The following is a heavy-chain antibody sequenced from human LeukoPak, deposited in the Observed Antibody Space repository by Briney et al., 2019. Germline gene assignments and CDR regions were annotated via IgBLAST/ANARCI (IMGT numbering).Heavy chain of an antibody. D-gene: IGHD3-22*01. V-gene: IGHV3-15*01. CDR2: IKSKTDGGTT. Sequence: GGSLRLSCAASGFTFSNAWMSWVRQAPGKGLEWVGRIKSKTDGGTTDYAAPVKGRFTISRDDSKNTLYLQMNSLKTEDTAVYYCTTGKKEYYYDSSGYYYWGQGTLVTVSS. CDR1: GFTFSNAW. J-gene: IGHJ4*02. CDR3: TTGKKEYYYDSSGYYY.